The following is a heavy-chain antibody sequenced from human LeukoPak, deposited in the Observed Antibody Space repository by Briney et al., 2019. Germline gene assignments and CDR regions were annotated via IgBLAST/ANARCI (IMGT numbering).Heavy chain of an antibody. CDR1: GFTFSSYG. J-gene: IGHJ6*04. D-gene: IGHD2-15*01. CDR3: ARDRMRYCSGGSCHDVSDV. CDR2: IRYDGSNK. V-gene: IGHV3-30*02. Sequence: GGSLRLSCAASGFTFSSYGMHWVRQAPGKGLEWVAFIRYDGSNKYYADSVKGRFTISRDNSKNTLYLQMSSLRAEDTAVYYCARDRMRYCSGGSCHDVSDVWGKGTTVTVSS.